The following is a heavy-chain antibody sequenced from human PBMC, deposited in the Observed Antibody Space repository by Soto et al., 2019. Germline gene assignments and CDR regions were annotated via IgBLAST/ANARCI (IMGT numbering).Heavy chain of an antibody. Sequence: EVQLLESGGGLVQPGGSLRLSCAASGFAFSSFAMSWVRQAPGKGLEWVSIISGDGRNIYYADSVNGRFTISRENSKNTLYLQRNSLRAEDTAMYYCAKDALYSGSWYLSYFDPWGQGILVTVSS. D-gene: IGHD6-13*01. J-gene: IGHJ5*02. CDR2: ISGDGRNI. CDR3: AKDALYSGSWYLSYFDP. V-gene: IGHV3-23*01. CDR1: GFAFSSFA.